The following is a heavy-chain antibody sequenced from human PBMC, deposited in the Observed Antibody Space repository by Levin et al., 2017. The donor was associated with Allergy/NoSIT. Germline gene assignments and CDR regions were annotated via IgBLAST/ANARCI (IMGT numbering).Heavy chain of an antibody. V-gene: IGHV3-48*02. CDR1: GFTFSTYV. J-gene: IGHJ4*02. CDR3: ARDDSGDRRFDY. CDR2: ISSSSSTI. D-gene: IGHD2-15*01. Sequence: SCAASGFTFSTYVMNWVRQAPGKGLEWVSYISSSSSTIHYADSVKGRFTISRDNAKNSLYLQMNSLRDEDTAVYYCARDDSGDRRFDYWGQGTLVTVSS.